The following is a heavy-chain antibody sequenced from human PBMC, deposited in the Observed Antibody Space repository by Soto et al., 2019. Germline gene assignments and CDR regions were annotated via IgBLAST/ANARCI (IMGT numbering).Heavy chain of an antibody. CDR3: ARWPDGYYYYGMDV. V-gene: IGHV1-8*01. CDR2: MNPNSGNT. J-gene: IGHJ6*02. Sequence: QVQLVQSGAEGKKPGASVKVSCKASGYTFTSYDINWVRQATGQGLEWMGWMNPNSGNTGYAQKFQGRVNMTRNTYIRTAYMELRSLRSEDTAVYYCARWPDGYYYYGMDVWGQGTTVTVSS. CDR1: GYTFTSYD.